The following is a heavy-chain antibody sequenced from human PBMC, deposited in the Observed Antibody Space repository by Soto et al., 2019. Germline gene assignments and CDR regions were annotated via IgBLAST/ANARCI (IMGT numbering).Heavy chain of an antibody. CDR2: IYYSGRT. D-gene: IGHD3-10*01. CDR1: GGSISSYY. Sequence: SETLSLTCTVSGGSISSYYCSWIRQPPGKGLEWIGYIYYSGRTNYNTSLKSRVNISVDTSKNQFSLKLSSVTAADTAVYYCARLLWSRGDWFDPWGQGTLVTVS. CDR3: ARLLWSRGDWFDP. J-gene: IGHJ5*02. V-gene: IGHV4-59*08.